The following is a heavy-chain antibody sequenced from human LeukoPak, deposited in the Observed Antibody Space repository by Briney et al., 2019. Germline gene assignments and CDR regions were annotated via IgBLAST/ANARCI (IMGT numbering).Heavy chain of an antibody. J-gene: IGHJ6*02. CDR2: IHPGDSDT. CDR1: GYSFTRYW. D-gene: IGHD6-13*01. V-gene: IGHV5-51*01. CDR3: ARHSAAAGTWGMDV. Sequence: PGESLKISCKGSGYSFTRYWIGWVRQMPGKGLEWMGIIHPGDSDTRYSPSFQGQVNISADKSISTAYLQWSSLKAADTAMYYCARHSAAAGTWGMDVWGQGTTVTVSS.